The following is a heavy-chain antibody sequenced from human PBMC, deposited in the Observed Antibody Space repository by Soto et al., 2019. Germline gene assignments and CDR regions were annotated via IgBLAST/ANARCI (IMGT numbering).Heavy chain of an antibody. V-gene: IGHV1-2*04. D-gene: IGHD3-22*01. CDR2: INPNSGGT. CDR1: GYTFTGYY. CDR3: ARAGLYYDSSGYYNGMDV. J-gene: IGHJ6*02. Sequence: ASVKVSCKASGYTFTGYYMHWVRQAPGQGLEWMGWINPNSGGTNYAQKFQGWVTMTRDTSISTAYMELSRLRSDDTAVYYCARAGLYYDSSGYYNGMDVWGQGTTVTVSS.